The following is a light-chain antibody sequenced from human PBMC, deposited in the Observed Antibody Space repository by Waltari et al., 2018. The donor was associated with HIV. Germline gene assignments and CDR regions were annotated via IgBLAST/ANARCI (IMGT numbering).Light chain of an antibody. CDR1: SSDVGGYNY. Sequence: QSALTQPRSVSGSPGQSVTISCTGISSDVGGYNYVSWYQQHPGKAPKVMIYDVSKRPSAVPARFSGSESGNTASLTISGLQAEDEADYYCCSYAGNYIYVFGTGTKVTVL. V-gene: IGLV2-11*01. J-gene: IGLJ1*01. CDR2: DVS. CDR3: CSYAGNYIYV.